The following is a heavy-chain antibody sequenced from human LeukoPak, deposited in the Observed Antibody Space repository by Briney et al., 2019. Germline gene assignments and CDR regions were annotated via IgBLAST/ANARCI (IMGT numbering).Heavy chain of an antibody. Sequence: PGRSLRLSCAASGFTLSHYAMHWIRQAPGKGLEWVAVISDDGSNKYYADSVRGRFNISRDNSKNTLYVQMNSLRLEDTAVYYCARDLYSGAWFPDFWGQGTLVTASS. CDR2: ISDDGSNK. CDR3: ARDLYSGAWFPDF. J-gene: IGHJ4*02. V-gene: IGHV3-30*01. CDR1: GFTLSHYA. D-gene: IGHD1-26*01.